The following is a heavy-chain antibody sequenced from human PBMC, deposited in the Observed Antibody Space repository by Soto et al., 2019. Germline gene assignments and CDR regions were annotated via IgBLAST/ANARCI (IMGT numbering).Heavy chain of an antibody. CDR2: IIPIFGTA. CDR1: GGTFSSYA. J-gene: IGHJ6*02. CDR3: ARDPLNDYGDPKGGMDV. D-gene: IGHD4-17*01. V-gene: IGHV1-69*13. Sequence: ASVKVSCKASGGTFSSYAISWVRQAPGQGLEWMGGIIPIFGTANYAQKFQGRVTITADESTSTAYMELSSLRSEDTAVYYCARDPLNDYGDPKGGMDVWGQGTTVTVSS.